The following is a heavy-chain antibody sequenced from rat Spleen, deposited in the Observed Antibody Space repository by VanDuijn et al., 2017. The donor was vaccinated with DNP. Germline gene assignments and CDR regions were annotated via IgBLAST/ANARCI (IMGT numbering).Heavy chain of an antibody. Sequence: EVQLVESGGGLVQAGRSMKFSCAASGFTFSSFPMAWVRQAPTKGLEWVATIRTSGGSSYYRDSVNGRFTISRDNAKSTLYLQMNSLRSEDTATYYCTRVRHPYYFDYWGQGVMVTVSS. CDR2: IRTSGGSS. D-gene: IGHD1-5*01. CDR3: TRVRHPYYFDY. J-gene: IGHJ2*01. V-gene: IGHV5-46*01. CDR1: GFTFSSFP.